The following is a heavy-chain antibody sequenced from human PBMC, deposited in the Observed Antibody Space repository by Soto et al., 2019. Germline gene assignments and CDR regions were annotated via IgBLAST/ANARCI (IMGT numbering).Heavy chain of an antibody. CDR1: EFTFSLFW. CDR2: IKEDGSET. CDR3: ARAIRVTTTYDYYFYLDV. V-gene: IGHV3-7*01. D-gene: IGHD4-17*01. Sequence: GGSLRLSCAASEFTFSLFWMSWVRQAPGKGLEWVANIKEDGSETYYVDSLKGRFTISRDNAKNSLYLQMNSLRAEDAAVYYCARAIRVTTTYDYYFYLDVWGRGTTVTVSS. J-gene: IGHJ6*03.